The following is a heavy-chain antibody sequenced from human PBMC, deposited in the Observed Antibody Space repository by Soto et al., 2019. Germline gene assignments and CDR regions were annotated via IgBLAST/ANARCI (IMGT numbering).Heavy chain of an antibody. J-gene: IGHJ4*02. Sequence: GGSLRLSCAASGFTFSSYGMHWVRQAPGKGLEWVAVISYDGSNKYYADSVKGRFTISRDNSKNTLYLQMNSLRAEDTAVYYCAKDRGITIFGVVTPDYWGQGTLVTVSS. D-gene: IGHD3-3*01. CDR2: ISYDGSNK. CDR3: AKDRGITIFGVVTPDY. V-gene: IGHV3-30*18. CDR1: GFTFSSYG.